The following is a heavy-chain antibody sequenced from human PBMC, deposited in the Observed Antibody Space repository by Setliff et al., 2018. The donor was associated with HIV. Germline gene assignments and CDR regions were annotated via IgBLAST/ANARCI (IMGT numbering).Heavy chain of an antibody. J-gene: IGHJ4*02. V-gene: IGHV3-66*02. CDR3: ARGGVTNFNY. Sequence: LRLSCAASGVTVSKNYMSWVRQAPGKGLEWASVIYTGGATFYADSVKARFTISRDNSRNTLYLQMNSLRAEDTAVYYCARGGVTNFNYWGQGTRVTVSS. CDR2: IYTGGAT. CDR1: GVTVSKNY. D-gene: IGHD3-10*01.